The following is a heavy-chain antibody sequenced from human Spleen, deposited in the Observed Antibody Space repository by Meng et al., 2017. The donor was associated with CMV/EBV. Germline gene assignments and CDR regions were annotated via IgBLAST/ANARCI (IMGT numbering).Heavy chain of an antibody. CDR3: ARAVIGRPFNWFDP. Sequence: ASVKVSCKAAGYDLNDHYIHWVRQAPGQGPEWVGWIKPNTGDTDYGQKFQGSVTMTRDTSISTAFMELKRLTPDDTAVYYCARAVIGRPFNWFDPWGQGTLVTVSS. J-gene: IGHJ5*02. CDR2: IKPNTGDT. D-gene: IGHD1-26*01. CDR1: GYDLNDHY. V-gene: IGHV1-2*02.